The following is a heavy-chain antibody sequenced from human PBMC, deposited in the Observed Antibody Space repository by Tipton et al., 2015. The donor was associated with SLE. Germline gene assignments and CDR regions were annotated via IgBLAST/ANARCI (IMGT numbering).Heavy chain of an antibody. V-gene: IGHV4-59*01. CDR2: VYYSGTT. J-gene: IGHJ5*02. Sequence: TLSLTCNVSSGSITSYYWNWIRQFPGKGLEWIGNVYYSGTTNYNPSLKSRVTISINTSKNQFSLKLSSVTAADTAVYYCARYSSGMGYYWLDPWGQGTLVTVS. CDR3: ARYSSGMGYYWLDP. D-gene: IGHD3-10*01. CDR1: SGSITSYY.